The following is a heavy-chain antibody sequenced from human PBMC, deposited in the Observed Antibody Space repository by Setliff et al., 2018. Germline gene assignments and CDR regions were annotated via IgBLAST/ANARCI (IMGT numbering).Heavy chain of an antibody. CDR3: ARSDYGDYFAWDSYGMDV. D-gene: IGHD4-17*01. J-gene: IGHJ6*02. CDR1: GYSFTSYW. V-gene: IGHV5-51*01. CDR2: IYPGDSDT. Sequence: GESLKISCKGSGYSFTSYWIAWVRQMPGKGLEWMGIIYPGDSDTRYSPSLQGQVTISADRSTRTAYLQWSSLKASDTAFYYCARSDYGDYFAWDSYGMDVWGQGTTVTV.